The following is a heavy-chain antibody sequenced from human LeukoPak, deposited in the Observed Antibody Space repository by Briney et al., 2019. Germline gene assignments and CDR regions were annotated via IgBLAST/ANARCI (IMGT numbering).Heavy chain of an antibody. V-gene: IGHV4-39*01. CDR1: GGSISSSSYY. D-gene: IGHD1-26*01. Sequence: SETLSLTCTVSGGSISSSSYYWGWIRQPPGKGLEWIGSIYYSGSTYYNPSLKSRVTISVDTSKNQFSLKLSSVTAADTAVYYCARLLGEWELLPFDYWGQGTLVTVSS. J-gene: IGHJ4*02. CDR3: ARLLGEWELLPFDY. CDR2: IYYSGST.